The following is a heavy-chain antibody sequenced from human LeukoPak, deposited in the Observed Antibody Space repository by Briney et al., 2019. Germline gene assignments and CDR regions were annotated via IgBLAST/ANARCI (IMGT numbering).Heavy chain of an antibody. D-gene: IGHD3-22*01. V-gene: IGHV3-23*01. CDR2: IRGSGDTT. CDR1: GFTFSNYA. J-gene: IGHJ5*02. Sequence: GGSLRLSCAASGFTFSNYAMSWVRQAPGKGLEWVSGIRGSGDTTYYADSVKGRFTISRQNYKNTLYLQMNSLRAEDTAVYYCAKDPHYDSSGYSFDPWGQGTLVTVSS. CDR3: AKDPHYDSSGYSFDP.